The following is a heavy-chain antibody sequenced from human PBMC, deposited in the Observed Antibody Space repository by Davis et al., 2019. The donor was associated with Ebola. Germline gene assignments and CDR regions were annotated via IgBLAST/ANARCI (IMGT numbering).Heavy chain of an antibody. CDR3: ARNGPHYGMDV. CDR2: ISYDGSDK. Sequence: PGGPLRLSCAASGFTFSSYAMHWVRQAPGKGLEWVAVISYDGSDKYYADSVKGRFTISRDNSKNTLYLQMNSLRVEDTAVYYCARNGPHYGMDVWGQGTTVTVSS. J-gene: IGHJ6*02. D-gene: IGHD1-1*01. V-gene: IGHV3-30*04. CDR1: GFTFSSYA.